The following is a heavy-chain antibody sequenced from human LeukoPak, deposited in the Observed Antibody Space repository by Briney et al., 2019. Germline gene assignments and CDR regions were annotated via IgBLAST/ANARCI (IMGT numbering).Heavy chain of an antibody. V-gene: IGHV4-38-2*01. CDR1: GYSISSGYY. CDR2: IYHSGST. Sequence: PSETLSLTCAVSGYSISSGYYWGWIRPHPGKGLEWIGSIYHSGSTYYNPSLKSRVTISVDTSKNQFSLKLSAVNAADTAVYYCARRDYMDVWGKRTTVTVSS. CDR3: ARRDYMDV. J-gene: IGHJ6*03.